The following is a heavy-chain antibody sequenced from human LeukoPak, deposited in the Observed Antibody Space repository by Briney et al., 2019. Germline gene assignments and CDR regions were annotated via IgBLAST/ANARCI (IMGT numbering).Heavy chain of an antibody. J-gene: IGHJ4*02. Sequence: GGSLRLSCAASGFTFSSYAMHWVRQAPGKGLEWVAVISYDGSNKYYADSVKGRFTISRDNSKNTLYLQMNSLRAEDTAVYYCARDRNYYDSSGYHDYWGQGTLVTVSS. CDR3: ARDRNYYDSSGYHDY. D-gene: IGHD3-22*01. CDR2: ISYDGSNK. CDR1: GFTFSSYA. V-gene: IGHV3-30-3*01.